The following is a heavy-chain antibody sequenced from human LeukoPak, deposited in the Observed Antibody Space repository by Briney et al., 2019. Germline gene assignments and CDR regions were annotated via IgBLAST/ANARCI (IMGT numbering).Heavy chain of an antibody. CDR2: IYHSGST. V-gene: IGHV4-4*02. J-gene: IGHJ3*02. CDR3: ARAYCGGDCYLGDPDAFDI. D-gene: IGHD2-21*02. Sequence: SGTLSLTCAVSGGSISSSNWWSWVRQPPGKGLEWIGEIYHSGSTNYNPSLKSRVTISVDKSKNRFSLKLSSVTAADTAVYYCARAYCGGDCYLGDPDAFDIWGQGTMVTVSS. CDR1: GGSISSSNW.